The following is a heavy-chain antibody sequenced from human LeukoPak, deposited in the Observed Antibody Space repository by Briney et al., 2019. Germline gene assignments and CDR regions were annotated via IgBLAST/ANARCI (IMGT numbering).Heavy chain of an antibody. CDR1: GFTFSSYG. CDR2: IWYDGSNK. J-gene: IGHJ3*02. Sequence: GGSLRLSCAASGFTFSSYGMHWVRQAPGKGLEWVAVIWYDGSNKYYADSVKGRFAISRDNSKNTPYLQMNSLRAEDTAVYYCARGFGVSLDAFDIWGQGTMVTVSS. V-gene: IGHV3-33*01. CDR3: ARGFGVSLDAFDI. D-gene: IGHD2-8*01.